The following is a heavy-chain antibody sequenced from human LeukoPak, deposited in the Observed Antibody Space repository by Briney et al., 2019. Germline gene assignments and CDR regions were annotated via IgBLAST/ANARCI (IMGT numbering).Heavy chain of an antibody. J-gene: IGHJ4*02. CDR2: IYYSGST. Sequence: PSETLSLTCTVSGGSISSYYWSWIRQPAGKGLEWIGYIYYSGSTNYNPSLKSRVTISVDTSKNQFSLKLSSVTAADTAVYYCARSPNYYDSSGYYFVDYWGQGTLVTVSS. CDR3: ARSPNYYDSSGYYFVDY. D-gene: IGHD3-22*01. V-gene: IGHV4-59*01. CDR1: GGSISSYY.